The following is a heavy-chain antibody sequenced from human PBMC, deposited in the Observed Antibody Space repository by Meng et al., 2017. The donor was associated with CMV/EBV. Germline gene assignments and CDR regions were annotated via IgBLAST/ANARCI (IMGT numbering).Heavy chain of an antibody. CDR2: IKSKTDGGTT. Sequence: GFTCSNAWMSWVRQAPGKGLEWVGRIKSKTDGGTTDYAAPVKGRFTISRDDSKNTLYLQMNSLKTEDTAVYYCTTSYDTSGRDAFDIWGQGTMVTVSS. CDR3: TTSYDTSGRDAFDI. D-gene: IGHD3-22*01. CDR1: GFTCSNAW. J-gene: IGHJ3*02. V-gene: IGHV3-15*01.